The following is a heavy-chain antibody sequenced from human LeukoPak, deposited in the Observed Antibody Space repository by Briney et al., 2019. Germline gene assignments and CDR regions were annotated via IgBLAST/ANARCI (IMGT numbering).Heavy chain of an antibody. CDR3: ARDSYGSGRSPKY. CDR1: GFTFSSYW. J-gene: IGHJ4*02. CDR2: IKHDGSEK. V-gene: IGHV3-7*03. Sequence: PGGSLRLSCAASGFTFSSYWMSWVRQAPGKGLEWVANIKHDGSEKYYVDSVKGRFTISRDNAKNSLYLQMNSLRAEDTAVYYCARDSYGSGRSPKYWGQGTLVTVSS. D-gene: IGHD3-10*01.